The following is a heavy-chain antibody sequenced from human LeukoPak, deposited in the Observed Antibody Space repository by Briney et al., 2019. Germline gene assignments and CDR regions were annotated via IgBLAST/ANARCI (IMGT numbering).Heavy chain of an antibody. D-gene: IGHD2-15*01. CDR1: GFIFSSYA. CDR2: ISDSGDNT. V-gene: IGHV3-23*01. Sequence: GGSPRLSCAASGFIFSSYAMSWVRQAPGKGLEWVSTISDSGDNTYYADSVKGRFTISRDNSKNTLYLQMNSLRVEDTAVYYCAKDSQSHAWSQFDYWGQGTLVTVSP. CDR3: AKDSQSHAWSQFDY. J-gene: IGHJ4*02.